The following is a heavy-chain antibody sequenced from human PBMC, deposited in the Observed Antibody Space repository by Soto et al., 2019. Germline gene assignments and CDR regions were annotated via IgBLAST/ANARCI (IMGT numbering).Heavy chain of an antibody. CDR2: IFPGDSDT. D-gene: IGHD2-15*01. V-gene: IGHV5-51*01. CDR1: GYIFTSYW. Sequence: ESLKISCKGSGYIFTSYWIGRVRQMPGKGLEWMGIIFPGDSDTTYSPSFQGQVTISADKSISTAYLQWSSLEASDTAIYYCARTPGGRWDAFDMWGQGGMVTVSS. J-gene: IGHJ3*02. CDR3: ARTPGGRWDAFDM.